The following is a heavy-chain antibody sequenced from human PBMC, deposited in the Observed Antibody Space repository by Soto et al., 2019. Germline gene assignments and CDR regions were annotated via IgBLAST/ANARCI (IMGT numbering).Heavy chain of an antibody. CDR3: AKATTPLGYFDY. D-gene: IGHD1-7*01. V-gene: IGHV3-23*01. CDR1: GFTFSSYA. J-gene: IGHJ4*02. Sequence: VGSLRLSCAASGFTFSSYAMSWVRQAPGKGLEWVSAISDSGGSTYYADSVKGRFSISRDNSKNTLYLQLNSLRAEDTAVYYCAKATTPLGYFDYWGQGTLVTVS. CDR2: ISDSGGST.